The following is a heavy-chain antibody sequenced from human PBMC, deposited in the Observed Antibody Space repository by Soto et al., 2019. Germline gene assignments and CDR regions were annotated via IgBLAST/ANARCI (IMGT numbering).Heavy chain of an antibody. CDR1: GYTFTSYG. D-gene: IGHD3-10*01. Sequence: GASVKVSCKASGYTFTSYGISWVRQAPGQGLEWMGWISAYNGNTNYAQKLQGRVTMTTDTSTSTAYMELRSLRSDDTAVYYCATSDPNSGSYYNRGPNDAFDIWGQGTMVTVSS. J-gene: IGHJ3*02. CDR2: ISAYNGNT. V-gene: IGHV1-18*01. CDR3: ATSDPNSGSYYNRGPNDAFDI.